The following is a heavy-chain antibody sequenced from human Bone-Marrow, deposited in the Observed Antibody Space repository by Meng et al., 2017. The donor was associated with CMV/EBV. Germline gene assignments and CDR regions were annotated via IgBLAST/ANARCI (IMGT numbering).Heavy chain of an antibody. CDR2: IYYSGST. CDR1: GGSISSSSYY. J-gene: IGHJ5*02. Sequence: SETLSLTCTVSGGSISSSSYYWGWIRQPPGKGLEWIGSIYYSGSTYYNPSLKSRVTISVDTSKNQFSLKLSSVTAADTAVYYCARGIVVVPAAIVANWFDPWGQGTLVTVSS. CDR3: ARGIVVVPAAIVANWFDP. D-gene: IGHD2-2*01. V-gene: IGHV4-39*07.